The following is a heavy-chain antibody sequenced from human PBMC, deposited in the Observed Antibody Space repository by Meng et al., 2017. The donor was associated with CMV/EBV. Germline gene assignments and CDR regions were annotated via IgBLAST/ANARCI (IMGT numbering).Heavy chain of an antibody. CDR1: GFTFSSYG. J-gene: IGHJ6*02. CDR2: IRYDGSNK. V-gene: IGHV3-30*02. CDR3: AKDYDYYYGMDV. Sequence: GESLKISCAAPGFTFSSYGMHWVRQAPGKGLEWVAFIRYDGSNKYYADSVKGRFTISRDNSKNTLYLQMNSLRAEDTAVYYCAKDYDYYYGMDVWGQGTTVTVSS.